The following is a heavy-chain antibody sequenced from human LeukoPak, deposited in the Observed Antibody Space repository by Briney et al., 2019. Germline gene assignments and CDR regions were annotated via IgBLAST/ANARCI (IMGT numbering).Heavy chain of an antibody. V-gene: IGHV1-2*02. J-gene: IGHJ6*02. CDR1: GYTFTGYY. CDR3: ASSLYCSSTSCYHGYYYYGMDV. Sequence: ASVKVSCKASGYTFTGYYTHWVRQAPGQGLEWMGWINPNSGGTNYAQKFQGRVTMTRDTSISTAYMELSRLRSDDTAVYYCASSLYCSSTSCYHGYYYYGMDVWGQGTTVTVSS. CDR2: INPNSGGT. D-gene: IGHD2-2*01.